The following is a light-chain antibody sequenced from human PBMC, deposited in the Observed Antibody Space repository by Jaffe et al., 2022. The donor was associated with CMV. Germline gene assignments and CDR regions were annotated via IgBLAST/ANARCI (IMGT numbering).Light chain of an antibody. Sequence: EIVLTQSPGTLSLSPGERATLSCRASQSVSSIYLAWYQQKPGQAPRLLIYGASSRATGVPDRFSGSGSGTDFILTISRLEPEDSAVYYCQQYGSSPYTFGQGTKLEIK. CDR1: QSVSSIY. V-gene: IGKV3-20*01. J-gene: IGKJ2*01. CDR3: QQYGSSPYT. CDR2: GAS.